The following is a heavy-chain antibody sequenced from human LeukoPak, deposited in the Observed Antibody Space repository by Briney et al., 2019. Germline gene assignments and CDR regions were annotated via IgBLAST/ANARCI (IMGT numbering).Heavy chain of an antibody. Sequence: AGGSLRLSCAASGFTFSSYGMHWVRQAPGKGLEWVAVISYDGSKTYYADSVKGRFTISRDNSKYTLYMQMNSLRAEDTAVYHCARDRGDYWGRGTLVTVSS. CDR2: ISYDGSKT. CDR1: GFTFSSYG. J-gene: IGHJ4*02. V-gene: IGHV3-30*03. CDR3: ARDRGDY. D-gene: IGHD3-10*01.